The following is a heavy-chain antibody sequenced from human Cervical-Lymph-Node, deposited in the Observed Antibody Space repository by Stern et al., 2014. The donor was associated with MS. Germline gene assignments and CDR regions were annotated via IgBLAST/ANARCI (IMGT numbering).Heavy chain of an antibody. D-gene: IGHD1-1*01. CDR3: ARQRTTGHMDFDY. V-gene: IGHV1-46*01. CDR1: GYTFTTYF. Sequence: VHLVESGAEVKKPGASVNVSCKASGYTFTTYFVHWVRQAPGQGLEWMGIINTSDGDTSYIRSFQGRVTMTRDTSANTVYLRLSNLKSEDTAVYYCARQRTTGHMDFDYWGQGTLVTVSS. J-gene: IGHJ4*02. CDR2: INTSDGDT.